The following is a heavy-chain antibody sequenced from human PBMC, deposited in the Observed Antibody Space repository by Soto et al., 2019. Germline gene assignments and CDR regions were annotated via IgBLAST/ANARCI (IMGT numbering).Heavy chain of an antibody. CDR3: ARMAFGHCDILTGYYYYGMDV. CDR1: GYTFTSYD. Sequence: ASVKVSCKASGYTFTSYDINWVRQATGQGLEWMGWMNPNSGNTGYAQKFQGRVTMTRNTSISTAYMELSSLRSEDTAVYYCARMAFGHCDILTGYYYYGMDVWGQGTTVTVSS. J-gene: IGHJ6*02. D-gene: IGHD3-9*01. V-gene: IGHV1-8*01. CDR2: MNPNSGNT.